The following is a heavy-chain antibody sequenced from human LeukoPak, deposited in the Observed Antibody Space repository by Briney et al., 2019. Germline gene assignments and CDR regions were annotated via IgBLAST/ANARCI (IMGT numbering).Heavy chain of an antibody. CDR2: ISYSGSS. D-gene: IGHD3-3*01. CDR3: ARLFYDFWSGDDYYYMDV. J-gene: IGHJ6*03. CDR1: GGSTCSSTSY. V-gene: IGHV4-39*01. Sequence: SETLSLSSAVSGGSTCSSTSYGGWIRQPPGKGLEWIGSISYSGSSYYNPSLKSRVTISVDTSKNQFSLKVSSVTAADTAVYYCARLFYDFWSGDDYYYMDVTG.